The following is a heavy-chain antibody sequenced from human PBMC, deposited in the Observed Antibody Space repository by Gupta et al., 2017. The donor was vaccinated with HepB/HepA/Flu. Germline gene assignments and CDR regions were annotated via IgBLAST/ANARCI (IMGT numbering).Heavy chain of an antibody. V-gene: IGHV3-30-3*01. J-gene: IGHJ5*02. CDR3: ARDIPGAAGLMGGSFDP. D-gene: IGHD6-13*01. Sequence: QVQLVESGGGVVQPGRSLRLSCAASGFTFSSYAMHWVRQAPGKGLEWVAVISYDGSNKYYADSVKGRFTISRDNSKNTLYLQMNSLRAEDTAVYYCARDIPGAAGLMGGSFDPWGQGTLVTVSS. CDR2: ISYDGSNK. CDR1: GFTFSSYA.